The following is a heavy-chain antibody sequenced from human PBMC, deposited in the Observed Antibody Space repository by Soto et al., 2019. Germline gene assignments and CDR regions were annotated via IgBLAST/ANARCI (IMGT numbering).Heavy chain of an antibody. CDR3: VRTSLVVAAATREDY. CDR1: GFTFSSYW. V-gene: IGHV3-74*01. CDR2: INSDGSST. Sequence: EVQLVESGGGLVQPGGSLRLSCAASGFTFSSYWMHWVRQAPGKGLVWVSRINSDGSSTSYADSVKGRFTITRDNAKNPLYLTMNSLIAEDTAVYYCVRTSLVVAAATREDYCGQGTLGTVSS. J-gene: IGHJ4*02. D-gene: IGHD2-15*01.